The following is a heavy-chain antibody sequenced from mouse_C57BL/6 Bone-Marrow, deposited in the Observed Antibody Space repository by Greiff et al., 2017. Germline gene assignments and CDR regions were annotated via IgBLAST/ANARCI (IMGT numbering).Heavy chain of an antibody. CDR3: AGGSRGDWYFDV. Sequence: VQLQQSGAELVKPGASVKISCKASGYAFSSYWMNWVKQRPGKGLEWIGQIYPGVGDTNYNGKFKGKAPLTADKSSSTAYMQLSSLTSEDSAVYFWAGGSRGDWYFDVWGTGTTVTVSS. V-gene: IGHV1-80*01. J-gene: IGHJ1*03. CDR1: GYAFSSYW. D-gene: IGHD1-1*01. CDR2: IYPGVGDT.